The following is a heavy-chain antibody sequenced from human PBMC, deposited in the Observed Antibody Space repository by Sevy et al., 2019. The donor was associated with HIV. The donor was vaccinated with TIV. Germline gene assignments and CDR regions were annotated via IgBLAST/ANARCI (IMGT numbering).Heavy chain of an antibody. CDR1: GFTFSSYG. D-gene: IGHD5-18*01. J-gene: IGHJ4*02. CDR3: ARGYSYALGNFDY. Sequence: GGSLRLCCAASGFTFSSYGMHWVRQAPGKGLEWVAVIWYDGSNKYYADSVKGRFTISRDNSKNTLYLQMNSLRAEDTAVYYCARGYSYALGNFDYWGQGTLVTVSS. CDR2: IWYDGSNK. V-gene: IGHV3-33*01.